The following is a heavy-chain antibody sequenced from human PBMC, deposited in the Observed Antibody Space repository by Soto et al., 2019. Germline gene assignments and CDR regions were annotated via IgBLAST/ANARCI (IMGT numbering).Heavy chain of an antibody. V-gene: IGHV1-2*02. D-gene: IGHD3-3*01. Sequence: GASVKVSCKASGYTFTGYYMHWVRQAPGQGLEWMGWINPNSGGTNYAQKFQGRVTMTRDTSISTAYMELSRLRSDDTAVYYCARVDTYYDFSYYGMDVWGQGTTVTVSS. CDR1: GYTFTGYY. CDR3: ARVDTYYDFSYYGMDV. J-gene: IGHJ6*02. CDR2: INPNSGGT.